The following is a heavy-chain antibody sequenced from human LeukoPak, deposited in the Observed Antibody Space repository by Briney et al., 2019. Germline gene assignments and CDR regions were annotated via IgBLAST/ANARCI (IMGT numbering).Heavy chain of an antibody. V-gene: IGHV4-59*01. CDR3: ARQYCVGDCSCDT. D-gene: IGHD2-21*02. CDR2: IYYSGST. Sequence: SETLSLTCTVSGVSISSYGWNWIRQPPGKGLEWMGDIYYSGSTNYNTSLQSRVNISVARSKTQSSLNLSSVTAADRAVYYCARQYCVGDCSCDTWGHGTMVTASS. CDR1: GVSISSYG. J-gene: IGHJ3*02.